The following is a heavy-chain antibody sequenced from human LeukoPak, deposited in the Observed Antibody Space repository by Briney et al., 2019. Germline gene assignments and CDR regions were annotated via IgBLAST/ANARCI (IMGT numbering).Heavy chain of an antibody. V-gene: IGHV3-30-3*01. CDR3: ARGRSRERAYGMDV. J-gene: IGHJ6*02. Sequence: PGGSLRLSCAASGFTFNSYEMHWVRQAPGKGLEWVAVIPYDGSNKYYADFVKGRFTFSRDNSKNTVHLQMNSLRAEDTAVYYCARGRSRERAYGMDVWGPGTTVTASS. CDR1: GFTFNSYE. CDR2: IPYDGSNK. D-gene: IGHD6-6*01.